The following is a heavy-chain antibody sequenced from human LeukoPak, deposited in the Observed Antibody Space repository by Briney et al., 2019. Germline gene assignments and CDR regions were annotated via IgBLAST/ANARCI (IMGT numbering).Heavy chain of an antibody. Sequence: ASVKVSCKASGGTFSSYAISWVRQAPGQGLEWMGGTIPIFGTANYAQKFQGRVTITADKSTSTAYMELSSLRSEDTAVYYCARDWVLGYCSGGSCPNWFDPWGQGTLVTVSS. V-gene: IGHV1-69*06. CDR1: GGTFSSYA. CDR3: ARDWVLGYCSGGSCPNWFDP. CDR2: TIPIFGTA. D-gene: IGHD2-15*01. J-gene: IGHJ5*02.